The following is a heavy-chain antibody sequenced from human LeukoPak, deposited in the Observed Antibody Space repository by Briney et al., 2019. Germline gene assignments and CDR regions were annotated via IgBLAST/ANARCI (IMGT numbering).Heavy chain of an antibody. V-gene: IGHV4-59*08. D-gene: IGHD3-3*01. J-gene: IGHJ4*02. CDR2: IYYSGST. Sequence: PSETLSLTCTVSGGSISIYYWSWIRQSPGKGLEWIGYIYYSGSTNYNPSLKSRVTISVDTSKNQFSLKLSSVTAADTAVYYCARQRFLEWYFDYWGQGTLVTVSS. CDR3: ARQRFLEWYFDY. CDR1: GGSISIYY.